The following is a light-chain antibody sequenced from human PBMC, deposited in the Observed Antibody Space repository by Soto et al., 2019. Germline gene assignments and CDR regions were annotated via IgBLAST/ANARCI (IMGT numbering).Light chain of an antibody. CDR1: QSVSSY. V-gene: IGKV3-11*01. CDR3: QQRSNCPPIT. J-gene: IGKJ5*01. CDR2: DAS. Sequence: EIVLTQSPATLSLSPGERATLSCRASQSVSSYLAWYQQKPGQAPRLLIYDASNRATGIPARFSGSGSGTDFSLPSSSLEPEDFAVYYCQQRSNCPPITFGQGTRLEIK.